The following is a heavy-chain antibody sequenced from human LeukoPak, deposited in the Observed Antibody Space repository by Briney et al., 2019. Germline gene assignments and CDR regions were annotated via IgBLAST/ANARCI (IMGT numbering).Heavy chain of an antibody. J-gene: IGHJ2*01. D-gene: IGHD1-14*01. CDR1: GYTFTGYY. Sequence: ASVKVSCKASGYTFTGYYIHWVRQAPEQGLEWMGRINPNSGGTDYAQKFQGRVTVTSDTSITTAYMEVTRRTSDDTAVYYCAISLRGTGWYFDLWGRGTLVTVSS. V-gene: IGHV1-2*06. CDR2: INPNSGGT. CDR3: AISLRGTGWYFDL.